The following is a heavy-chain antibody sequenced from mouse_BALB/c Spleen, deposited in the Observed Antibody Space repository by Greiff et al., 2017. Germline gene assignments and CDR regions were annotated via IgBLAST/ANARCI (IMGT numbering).Heavy chain of an antibody. D-gene: IGHD1-1*01. J-gene: IGHJ2*01. V-gene: IGHV2-6-7*01. Sequence: VQGVESGPGLVAPSQSLSITCTVSGFSLTGYGVNWVRQPPGKGLEWLGMIWGDGSTDYNSALKSRLSISKDNSKSQVFLKMNSLQTDDTARYYCARANYYGSSYGYFDYWGQGTTLTVSS. CDR1: GFSLTGYG. CDR2: IWGDGST. CDR3: ARANYYGSSYGYFDY.